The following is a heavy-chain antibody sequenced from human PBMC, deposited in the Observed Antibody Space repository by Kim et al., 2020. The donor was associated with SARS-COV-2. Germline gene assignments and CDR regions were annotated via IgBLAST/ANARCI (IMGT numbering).Heavy chain of an antibody. CDR3: ARDRRYYNILTGYVYEYFQN. D-gene: IGHD3-9*01. CDR1: GFTFSSYS. CDR2: ISSSSSTI. V-gene: IGHV3-48*01. J-gene: IGHJ1*01. Sequence: GGSLRLSCAASGFTFSSYSMNWVRQAPGKGLEWVSYISSSSSTIYYADSVKGRFTISRDNAKNSLYLQMNSLRAEDTAVYYCARDRRYYNILTGYVYEYFQNWGQGTLVTVSS.